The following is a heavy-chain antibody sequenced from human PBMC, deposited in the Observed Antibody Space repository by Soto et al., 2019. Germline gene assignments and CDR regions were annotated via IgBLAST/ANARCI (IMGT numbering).Heavy chain of an antibody. J-gene: IGHJ4*02. D-gene: IGHD4-17*01. CDR1: GGSISSSY. Sequence: QVHLREPAPGLWNPSETLSLTCTASGGSISSSYWSWIRHPPGKGLECIGYIYYSGSTNYNPSLKSRVTISVDTSKNQFSLKLTSVTAADTAVYYCARDSYGDSLDYWGQGTLVTVSS. CDR3: ARDSYGDSLDY. CDR2: IYYSGST. V-gene: IGHV4-59*01.